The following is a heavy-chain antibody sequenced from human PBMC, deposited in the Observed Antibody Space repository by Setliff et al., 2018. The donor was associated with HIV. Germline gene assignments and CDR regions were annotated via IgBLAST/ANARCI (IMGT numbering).Heavy chain of an antibody. Sequence: PGGSLRLSCIVSGYSFSTYWISWVRQAPGMGPEWVANMKGDGTETSYADSVRGRFTISRDNAKRSLYLQMNSLRGEDTAVYYCARYFRDGSYNDYWGQGTLVTVSS. D-gene: IGHD3-10*01. CDR3: ARYFRDGSYNDY. J-gene: IGHJ4*02. CDR2: MKGDGTET. CDR1: GYSFSTYW. V-gene: IGHV3-7*01.